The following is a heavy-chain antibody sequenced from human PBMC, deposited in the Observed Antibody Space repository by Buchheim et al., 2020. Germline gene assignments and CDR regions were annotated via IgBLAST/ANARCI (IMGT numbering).Heavy chain of an antibody. V-gene: IGHV4-39*01. CDR1: GGSISSSSYY. CDR3: ARHASIAAADYFDY. J-gene: IGHJ4*02. CDR2: IYYSGST. Sequence: QLQLQESGPGLVKPSETLSLTCTVSGGSISSSSYYWGWIRQPPGKGLEWIGSIYYSGSTYYNPSLKSRVTISVDTSKNQFSLRLSSVTAADTAVYYCARHASIAAADYFDYWGQGTL. D-gene: IGHD6-13*01.